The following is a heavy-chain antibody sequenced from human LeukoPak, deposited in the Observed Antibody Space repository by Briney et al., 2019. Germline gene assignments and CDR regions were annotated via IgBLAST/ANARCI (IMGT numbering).Heavy chain of an antibody. Sequence: GASVKVSCKASGYTFTSYGISWVRQAPGQGLEWMGWISAYNGNTNYAQKLQGRVTMTTDTSTSTAYMELRSLRSDDTAVYYCARGFIDFWSGYYTGWFDPWGQGTLVTVSS. CDR1: GYTFTSYG. D-gene: IGHD3-3*01. V-gene: IGHV1-18*01. CDR2: ISAYNGNT. CDR3: ARGFIDFWSGYYTGWFDP. J-gene: IGHJ5*02.